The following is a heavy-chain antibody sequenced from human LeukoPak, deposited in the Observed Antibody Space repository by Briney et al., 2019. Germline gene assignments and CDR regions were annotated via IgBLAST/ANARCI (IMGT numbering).Heavy chain of an antibody. CDR1: GFTFSSYA. CDR3: AKARGYSSSSSFDF. CDR2: IRDSGGST. J-gene: IGHJ4*02. D-gene: IGHD6-13*01. V-gene: IGHV3-23*01. Sequence: GGSLRLSCAASGFTFSSYAMSWVRQAPGKGLEWVSGIRDSGGSTYYADSVKGRFTISRDNSKNTVDLQMNSLRAEDTALYYCAKARGYSSSSSFDFWGQGTLVTVSS.